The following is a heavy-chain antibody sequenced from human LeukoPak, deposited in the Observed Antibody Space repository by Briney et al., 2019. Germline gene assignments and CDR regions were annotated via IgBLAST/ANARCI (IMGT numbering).Heavy chain of an antibody. CDR2: ISGSGGST. V-gene: IGHV3-23*01. J-gene: IGHJ4*02. Sequence: KAGGSLRLSCAASGFTFSNAWMSWVRQAPGKGLEWVSAISGSGGSTYYADSVKGRFTISRDNSKNTLYLQMNSLRAEDTAVYYCAKDPKSVYNWNDIDYFDYWGQGTLVTVSS. D-gene: IGHD1-20*01. CDR1: GFTFSNAW. CDR3: AKDPKSVYNWNDIDYFDY.